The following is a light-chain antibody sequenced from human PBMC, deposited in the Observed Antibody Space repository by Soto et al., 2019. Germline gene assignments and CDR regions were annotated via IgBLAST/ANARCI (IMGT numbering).Light chain of an antibody. Sequence: QSVLTQPPSTSGTPGQRVTISCSGSSSNIGSNTVHWYQQIPGTAPKLLIYTNNQRSSGVSDRFSGSNSDTSASLVISGLQSEDEADYYCATWDNGLTGVVFGGGTKLTVL. CDR3: ATWDNGLTGVV. V-gene: IGLV1-44*01. J-gene: IGLJ2*01. CDR1: SSNIGSNT. CDR2: TNN.